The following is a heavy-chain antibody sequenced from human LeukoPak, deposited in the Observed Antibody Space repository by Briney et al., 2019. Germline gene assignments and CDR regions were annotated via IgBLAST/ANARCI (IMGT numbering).Heavy chain of an antibody. CDR2: ITPFNGNT. D-gene: IGHD3-3*01. Sequence: SVKVSCKASGHTFTYRYLHWVRQAPGQAPEWMGWITPFNGNTNYAQKFQDRVTITRDRSMSTAYMELSSLRSEDTATYYCATSRDFWSGNYPYGMNVWGQGTTVTVSS. J-gene: IGHJ6*02. CDR1: GHTFTYRY. V-gene: IGHV1-45*02. CDR3: ATSRDFWSGNYPYGMNV.